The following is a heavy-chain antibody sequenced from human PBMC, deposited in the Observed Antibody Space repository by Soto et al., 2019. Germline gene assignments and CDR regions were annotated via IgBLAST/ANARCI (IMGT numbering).Heavy chain of an antibody. Sequence: SETLSLTCIVSGGSVGSGAYYWSWIRQPPGNALEWIGYIQHSVDTNYNSSLKSRVTISVDMSRNRFSMKLTSVTAADTAFYYCARHDYSDRAFDLWGQGTMVTVSS. CDR3: ARHDYSDRAFDL. D-gene: IGHD3-22*01. CDR2: IQHSVDT. CDR1: GGSVGSGAYY. J-gene: IGHJ3*01. V-gene: IGHV4-61*08.